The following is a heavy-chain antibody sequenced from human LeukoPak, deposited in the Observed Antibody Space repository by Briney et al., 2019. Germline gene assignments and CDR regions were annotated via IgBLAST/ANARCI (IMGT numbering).Heavy chain of an antibody. CDR1: GGSFSGYY. V-gene: IGHV4-34*01. CDR2: INHSGST. J-gene: IGHJ3*02. CDR3: ARDAMIVVVLDAFDI. D-gene: IGHD3-22*01. Sequence: PSETLSLTCAVYGGSFSGYYWSWIRQPPGKGLEWIGEINHSGSTNYNPSLKSRVTISVDTSKNQFSLKLSSVTAADTAVYYCARDAMIVVVLDAFDIWGQGTMVTVSS.